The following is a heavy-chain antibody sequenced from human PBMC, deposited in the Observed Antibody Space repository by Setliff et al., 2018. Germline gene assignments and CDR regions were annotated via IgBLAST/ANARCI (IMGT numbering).Heavy chain of an antibody. V-gene: IGHV4-59*01. D-gene: IGHD2-2*01. Sequence: PSETLSLTCTVSGGSISTYYWSWIRQPPGKGLEFIGYVYYSGTTNYDPSLKSRVTMSVDTSKNQFSLKLSSVTAADTAVYFCARTSTGRYFDLWGRGTLVTVSS. CDR3: ARTSTGRYFDL. CDR1: GGSISTYY. CDR2: VYYSGTT. J-gene: IGHJ2*01.